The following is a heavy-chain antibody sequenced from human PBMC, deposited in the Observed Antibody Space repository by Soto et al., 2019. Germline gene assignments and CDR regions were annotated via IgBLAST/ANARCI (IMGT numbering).Heavy chain of an antibody. CDR1: GFTFSSYG. V-gene: IGHV3-30*18. J-gene: IGHJ4*02. D-gene: IGHD1-26*01. CDR3: AKDGYSGSYSPETLDGGY. CDR2: ISYDGSNK. Sequence: QVQLVESGGGVVQPGRSLRLSCAASGFTFSSYGMHWVRQAPGKGLEWVAVISYDGSNKYYADSVKGRFTISRDNSKNTRYLQMNSLRAEDTAVYYCAKDGYSGSYSPETLDGGYWGQGTLVTVSS.